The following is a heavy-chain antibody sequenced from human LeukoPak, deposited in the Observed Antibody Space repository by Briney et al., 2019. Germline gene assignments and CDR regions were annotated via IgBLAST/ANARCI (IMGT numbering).Heavy chain of an antibody. CDR2: ISGSGGST. V-gene: IGHV3-23*01. Sequence: RTGGSLRLSCAASGFTFSSYAMSWVRQAPGKGLEWVSAISGSGGSTYYADSVKGRFTISRDNSKNTLYLQMNSLRAEDTAVYYCAKARGYSYGFSADYWGQGTLVTVSS. D-gene: IGHD5-18*01. CDR1: GFTFSSYA. J-gene: IGHJ4*02. CDR3: AKARGYSYGFSADY.